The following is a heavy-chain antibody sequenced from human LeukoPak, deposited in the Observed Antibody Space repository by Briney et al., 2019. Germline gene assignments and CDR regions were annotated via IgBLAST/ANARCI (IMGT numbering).Heavy chain of an antibody. Sequence: GGSLRLSCAASGFTFSSYAMHWVRQAPRKGLEYVSAISSNGGSTYYANSVKGRFTISRDNSKNTLYLQMGSLRAEDMAVYYCARDRYYDSSGPIDYWGQGTLVTVSS. CDR3: ARDRYYDSSGPIDY. V-gene: IGHV3-64*01. CDR2: ISSNGGST. D-gene: IGHD3-22*01. J-gene: IGHJ4*02. CDR1: GFTFSSYA.